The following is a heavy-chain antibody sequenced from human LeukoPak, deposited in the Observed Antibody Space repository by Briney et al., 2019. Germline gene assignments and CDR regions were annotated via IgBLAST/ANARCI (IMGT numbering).Heavy chain of an antibody. CDR1: GFTFSNAW. CDR2: IKSKTDGGTT. CDR3: TTGHYYDSSDYYSPFDY. J-gene: IGHJ4*02. D-gene: IGHD3-22*01. V-gene: IGHV3-15*01. Sequence: MAGGSLRLSCAASGFTFSNAWMSWVRQAPGKGLEWVGRIKSKTDGGTTDYAAPVKGRFTISRDDSKNTLYLQMNSLKTEDTAVYYCTTGHYYDSSDYYSPFDYWGQGTLVTVSS.